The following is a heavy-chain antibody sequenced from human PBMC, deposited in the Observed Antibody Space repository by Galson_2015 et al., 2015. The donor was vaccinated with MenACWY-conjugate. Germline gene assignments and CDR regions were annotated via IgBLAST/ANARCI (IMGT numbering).Heavy chain of an antibody. CDR3: AKDRGVFGVNYYYYGMDV. Sequence: TKNYADSVKGRFTISRDNTKNLVYLQMNSLRAEDTAVYYCAKDRGVFGVNYYYYGMDVWGQGTTVTVSS. J-gene: IGHJ6*02. V-gene: IGHV3-48*04. CDR2: TK. D-gene: IGHD3-16*01.